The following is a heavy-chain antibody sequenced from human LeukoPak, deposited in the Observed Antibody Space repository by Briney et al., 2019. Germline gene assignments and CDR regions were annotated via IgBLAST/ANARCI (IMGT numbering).Heavy chain of an antibody. V-gene: IGHV3-7*01. CDR1: GFTFSSYW. J-gene: IGHJ4*02. D-gene: IGHD6-6*01. CDR2: IKQDGSEK. CDR3: AREERIAARSFDY. Sequence: GGSLRLSRAASGFTFSSYWMSWVRQAPGKGLEWVANIKQDGSEKYYVDSVKGRFTISRDNAKNSLYLQMNSLRAEDTAVYYCAREERIAARSFDYWGQGTLVTVSS.